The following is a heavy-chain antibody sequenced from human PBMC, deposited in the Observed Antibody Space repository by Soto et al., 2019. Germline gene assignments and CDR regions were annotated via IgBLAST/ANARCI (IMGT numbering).Heavy chain of an antibody. CDR3: ARQGYDFWSGYYRGEDY. Sequence: SGTLSLTCTVSCGSIISSSYCWGWIGQPPGGGLEWIGSIYYSGSTYYNPSLKSRVTISVDTSKNQFSLKLSSVTAADTAVYYCARQGYDFWSGYYRGEDYWGQGTLVTSPQ. D-gene: IGHD3-3*01. J-gene: IGHJ4*02. V-gene: IGHV4-39*01. CDR2: IYYSGST. CDR1: CGSIISSSYC.